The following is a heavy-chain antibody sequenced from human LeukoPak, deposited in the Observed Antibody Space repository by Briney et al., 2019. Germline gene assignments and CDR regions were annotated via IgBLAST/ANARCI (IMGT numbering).Heavy chain of an antibody. CDR1: GHTFTSYG. Sequence: ASVKVSCKASGHTFTSYGISWVRQAPGQGLEWMGWISAYNGNTNYAQKLQGRVTMTTDTSTSTAYMELRSLRPDDTAVYYCARGYYYYGMDVWGQGTTVTVSS. CDR2: ISAYNGNT. CDR3: ARGYYYYGMDV. V-gene: IGHV1-18*01. J-gene: IGHJ6*02.